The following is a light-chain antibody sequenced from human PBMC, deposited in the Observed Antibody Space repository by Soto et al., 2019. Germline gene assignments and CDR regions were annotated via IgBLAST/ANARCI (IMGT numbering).Light chain of an antibody. CDR2: KAS. CDR1: QSISNW. J-gene: IGKJ1*01. Sequence: DIQMTQSPSTLSASVGDRVTITCRASQSISNWLAWYRQKPGTAPNLLIYKASTLHSGVPSRFSGSGSGTEFTLTISRLHADVAANYYCQQYSDNWTFGQGTKVEIK. V-gene: IGKV1-5*03. CDR3: QQYSDNWT.